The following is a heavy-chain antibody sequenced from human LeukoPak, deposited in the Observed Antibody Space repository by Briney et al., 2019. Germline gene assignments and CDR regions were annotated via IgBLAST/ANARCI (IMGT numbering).Heavy chain of an antibody. V-gene: IGHV3-21*04. CDR1: GFTFSSYS. Sequence: KAGGSLRLSCAASGFTFSSYSMNWVRQAPGKGLEWVSSISSSSSYIYYADSVKGRFTISRDNSKNTLYLQMNSLRAEDTAVYYCAKAAQQLRHHSYYYYGMDVWGQGTTVTVSS. CDR3: AKAAQQLRHHSYYYYGMDV. D-gene: IGHD6-13*01. CDR2: ISSSSSYI. J-gene: IGHJ6*02.